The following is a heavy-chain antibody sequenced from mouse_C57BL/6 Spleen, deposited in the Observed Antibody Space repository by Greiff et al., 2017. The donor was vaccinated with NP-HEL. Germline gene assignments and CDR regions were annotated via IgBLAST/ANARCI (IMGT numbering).Heavy chain of an antibody. CDR3: ASLGAYYSNYRYFDV. Sequence: QVQLKQSGAELARPGASVKLSCKASGYTFTSYGISWVKQRTGQGLEWIGEIYPRSGNTYYNEKFKGKATLTADKSSSTAYMELRSLTSEDSAVYFCASLGAYYSNYRYFDVWGTGTTVTVSS. D-gene: IGHD2-5*01. J-gene: IGHJ1*03. V-gene: IGHV1-81*01. CDR2: IYPRSGNT. CDR1: GYTFTSYG.